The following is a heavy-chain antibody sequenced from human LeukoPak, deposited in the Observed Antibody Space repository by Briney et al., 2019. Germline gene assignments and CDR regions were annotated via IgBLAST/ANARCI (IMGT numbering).Heavy chain of an antibody. CDR3: XXXIPSNRYYYYMAV. CDR1: GFTFSSYW. CDR2: IKQDGSEK. D-gene: IGHD1-14*01. Sequence: GGSLRLSCAASGFTFSSYWMSWVRQAPGKGLEWVANIKQDGSEKYYVDSVKGRFTISRDNAKNSLYLQMNSLRAEDTAVYYXXXXIPSNRYYYYMAVWGKGTTVTISS. V-gene: IGHV3-7*01. J-gene: IGHJ6*03.